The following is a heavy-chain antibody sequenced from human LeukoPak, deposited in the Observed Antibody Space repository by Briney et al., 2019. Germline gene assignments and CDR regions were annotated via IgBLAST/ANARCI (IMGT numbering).Heavy chain of an antibody. J-gene: IGHJ5*02. CDR1: GFTFSSYA. V-gene: IGHV3-30-3*01. D-gene: IGHD6-13*01. CDR3: AREQLTRGDWFDP. Sequence: PGGSLRRSCAASGFTFSSYAMHWVRQAPGKGLEWVAVISYDGSNKYYADSVKGRFTISRDNSKNTLYLEMNSLRAEDTAVYYCAREQLTRGDWFDPWGQGTLVTVSS. CDR2: ISYDGSNK.